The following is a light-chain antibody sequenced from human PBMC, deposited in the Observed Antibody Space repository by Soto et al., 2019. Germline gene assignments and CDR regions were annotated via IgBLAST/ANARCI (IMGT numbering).Light chain of an antibody. V-gene: IGKV3-20*01. Sequence: EIVLTQSPATLCSFPGDRVTLSCRASQSVSSSYLAWYQQKPGQAPRLLIYGASSRATGIPDRFSGSGSGTDFTLTITRLEPEDFAVYYCQQYGSSPRTFGQGTKVDIK. J-gene: IGKJ1*01. CDR1: QSVSSSY. CDR3: QQYGSSPRT. CDR2: GAS.